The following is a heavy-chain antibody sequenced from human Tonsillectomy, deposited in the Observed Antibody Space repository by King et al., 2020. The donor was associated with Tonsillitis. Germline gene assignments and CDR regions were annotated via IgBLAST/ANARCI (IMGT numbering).Heavy chain of an antibody. D-gene: IGHD3-22*01. CDR2: VHYSGTT. CDR1: AGSISSSY. J-gene: IGHJ4*02. Sequence: VQLQESGPGLVKPSETLSLTCTVSAGSISSSYWSWIRQPPGKGLEWIGYVHYSGTTNYNPSLKSRFTISLDTSKNQFSLRLSSVTAADSAVDYCAREDSSGLRGIDYWGLGTLVTVSS. V-gene: IGHV4-59*01. CDR3: AREDSSGLRGIDY.